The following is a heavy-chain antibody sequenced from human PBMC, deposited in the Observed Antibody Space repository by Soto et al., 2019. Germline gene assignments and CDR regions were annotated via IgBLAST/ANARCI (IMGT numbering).Heavy chain of an antibody. CDR2: IYYSGGT. CDR3: ARDTPEILTGYYNPGYYYYGMDV. J-gene: IGHJ6*02. CDR1: GGSISSGDYY. Sequence: PSETLSLTCTVSGGSISSGDYYWSWIRQPPGKGLEWIGYIYYSGGTYYNPSLKSRVTISVDTSKNQFSLKLSSVTAADTAVYYCARDTPEILTGYYNPGYYYYGMDVWGQGTTVTVSS. V-gene: IGHV4-30-4*01. D-gene: IGHD3-9*01.